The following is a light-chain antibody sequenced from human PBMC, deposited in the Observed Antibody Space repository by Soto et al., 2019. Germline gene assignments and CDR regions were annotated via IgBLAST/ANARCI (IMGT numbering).Light chain of an antibody. CDR1: QSISTW. CDR3: QHYKHYTQST. CDR2: KAL. Sequence: DIQMTQAPSTLPASVGDRVTITCRASQSISTWSAWYQQKPWQAPKVLVHKALSLENEVPSRFSGTGSETEFTLNISSLQPDDFATYYCQHYKHYTQSTFGQGTKLEIQ. J-gene: IGKJ2*01. V-gene: IGKV1-5*03.